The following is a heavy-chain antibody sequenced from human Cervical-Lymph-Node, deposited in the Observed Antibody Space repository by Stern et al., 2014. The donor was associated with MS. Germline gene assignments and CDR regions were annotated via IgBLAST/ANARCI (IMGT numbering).Heavy chain of an antibody. J-gene: IGHJ4*02. CDR3: ARERDNSYAFDS. Sequence: VQLVESGAEMRKPGSSVRVSCKASGGTFSTSVISWLRQAPRQGLEWMGGISPMFGRANYAQKFQGSVTITADESTSTVYMGLTSLRSEDTGVYYCARERDNSYAFDSWGQGTLLTVSS. D-gene: IGHD3-16*01. CDR2: ISPMFGRA. CDR1: GGTFSTSV. V-gene: IGHV1-69*01.